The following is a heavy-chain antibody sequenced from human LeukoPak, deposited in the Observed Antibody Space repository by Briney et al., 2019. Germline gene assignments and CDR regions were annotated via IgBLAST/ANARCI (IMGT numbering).Heavy chain of an antibody. CDR2: INPNSGGT. V-gene: IGHV1-2*02. CDR3: ARVTGSSWSFDY. Sequence: GASVKVSCKASGYTFTGYYMHWVRQAPGQGLEWMGWINPNSGGTNYARKFQGRVTMTRDTSISTAYMELSRLRSDDTAVYYCARVTGSSWSFDYWGQGTLVTVSS. D-gene: IGHD6-13*01. CDR1: GYTFTGYY. J-gene: IGHJ4*02.